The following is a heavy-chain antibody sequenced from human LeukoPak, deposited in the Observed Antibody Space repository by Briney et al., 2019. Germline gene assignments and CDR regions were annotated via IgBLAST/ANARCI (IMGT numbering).Heavy chain of an antibody. Sequence: GGSLRLSCAASGFTVSSNYMSWVRQAPGKGLEWVSVIYSGGTIHYADSVKGRFTISRDNTKNTLYLQMNSLRAEDTAVYYCAKDGSSSWYEVSHMDVWGKGTTVTVSS. CDR1: GFTVSSNY. CDR3: AKDGSSSWYEVSHMDV. CDR2: IYSGGTI. J-gene: IGHJ6*03. D-gene: IGHD6-13*01. V-gene: IGHV3-53*01.